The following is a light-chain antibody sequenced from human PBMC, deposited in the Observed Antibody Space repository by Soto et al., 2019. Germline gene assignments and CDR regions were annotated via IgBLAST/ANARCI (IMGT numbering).Light chain of an antibody. CDR2: EVS. V-gene: IGLV2-14*01. J-gene: IGLJ3*02. CDR3: RSYTSSTIRV. CDR1: RSDVGGYNY. Sequence: QYALTQPASVSGSPGQSITISCTGTRSDVGGYNYVSWYQQHPGKAPKLMIYEVSSRPSGVSNRFSGSKSGNTASLTISGFQTGEECDYFRRSYTSSTIRVFGGGTKLTVL.